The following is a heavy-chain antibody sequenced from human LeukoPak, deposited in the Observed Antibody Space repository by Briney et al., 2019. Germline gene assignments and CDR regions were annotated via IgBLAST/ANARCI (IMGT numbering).Heavy chain of an antibody. J-gene: IGHJ4*02. Sequence: GGSLRLSCAASGFTFDDYAMHWVRQAPGKGLEWVSGISWNSGSIGYADSVKGRFTISRDNGKNSLYLQMNSLRAEDTALYYCAKVALYDSSGYYDYWGQGTLVTVSS. D-gene: IGHD3-22*01. CDR3: AKVALYDSSGYYDY. V-gene: IGHV3-9*01. CDR2: ISWNSGSI. CDR1: GFTFDDYA.